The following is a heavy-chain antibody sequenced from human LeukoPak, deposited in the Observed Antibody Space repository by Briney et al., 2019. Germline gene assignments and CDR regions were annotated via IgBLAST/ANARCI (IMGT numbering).Heavy chain of an antibody. CDR3: ARLTGAASDS. J-gene: IGHJ5*01. CDR1: GFTFSSYA. V-gene: IGHV3-21*01. CDR2: ISSTGDAT. Sequence: GGSLRLSCAASGFTFSSYAMHWVRQAPGKWLEWVSSISSTGDATYYADSLKGRFTISRDNARNSVYLQVNSLRAEDTAVYYCARLTGAASDSWGQGTLVTVSS. D-gene: IGHD6-13*01.